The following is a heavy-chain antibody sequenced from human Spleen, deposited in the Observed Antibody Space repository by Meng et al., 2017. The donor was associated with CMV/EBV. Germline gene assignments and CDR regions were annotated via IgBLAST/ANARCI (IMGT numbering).Heavy chain of an antibody. Sequence: ASVKVSCKASGYTFTGYYMHWVRQAPGQGLEWMGWINPKSGDTNYAQKFQGRVTMTRDTSISTAYMELSRLRSDDTAVYYCARDGAYYYDVSGYYLDAFDIWGQGTTVTVSS. CDR3: ARDGAYYYDVSGYYLDAFDI. CDR2: INPKSGDT. D-gene: IGHD3-22*01. V-gene: IGHV1-2*02. CDR1: GYTFTGYY. J-gene: IGHJ3*02.